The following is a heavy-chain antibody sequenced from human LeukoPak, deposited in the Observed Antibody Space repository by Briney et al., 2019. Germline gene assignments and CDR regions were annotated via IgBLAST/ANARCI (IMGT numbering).Heavy chain of an antibody. CDR3: ASCNSTVTTYDY. D-gene: IGHD2/OR15-2a*01. Sequence: SETLSLTCIVSGASVSNYYWDWIRQPAGKGLEWIGRIYTSGSTNYNPSLKSRVTMSIDTSKKQFSLKLTSVTAADTAMFYCASCNSTVTTYDYWGQGTLVTVFS. J-gene: IGHJ4*02. CDR2: IYTSGST. CDR1: GASVSNYY. V-gene: IGHV4-4*07.